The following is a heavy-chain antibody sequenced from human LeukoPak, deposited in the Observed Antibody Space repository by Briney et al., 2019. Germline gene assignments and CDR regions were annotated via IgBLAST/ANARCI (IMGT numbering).Heavy chain of an antibody. CDR3: ARERLTVDIVATRYDY. V-gene: IGHV3-7*01. J-gene: IGHJ4*02. D-gene: IGHD5-12*01. Sequence: GGSLRLSCAASGFTFSSYWMSWVRQAPGKGLEWVANIKQDGSEKYYVDSVKGRFTISRDNAKNSLYLQMNSLRAEDTAVYYCARERLTVDIVATRYDYWGQGTLVTVSS. CDR2: IKQDGSEK. CDR1: GFTFSSYW.